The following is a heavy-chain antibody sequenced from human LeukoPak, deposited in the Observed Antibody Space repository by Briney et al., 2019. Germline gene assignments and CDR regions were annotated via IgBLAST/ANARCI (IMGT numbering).Heavy chain of an antibody. CDR2: IHYTGST. Sequence: SETLSLTCAVYGGSISGYYWSWIRQPPGKGLEWVGEIHYTGSTSYNPSLKSRATISIDTSKNQLSLKLSSVTAADTAVYYCASGNILTGYCFDFWGQGALVTVSS. D-gene: IGHD3-9*01. CDR3: ASGNILTGYCFDF. V-gene: IGHV4-34*01. J-gene: IGHJ4*02. CDR1: GGSISGYY.